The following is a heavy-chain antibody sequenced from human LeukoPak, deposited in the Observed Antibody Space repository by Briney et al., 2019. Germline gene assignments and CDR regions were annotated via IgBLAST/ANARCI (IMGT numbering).Heavy chain of an antibody. CDR2: IYPGDSDT. V-gene: IGHV5-51*01. CDR3: ARRPSGSGLGFDP. CDR1: GYSFSTYW. D-gene: IGHD3-10*01. Sequence: LGESLKISCKGSGYSFSTYWIGWVRQMPGKGLEWMGIIYPGDSDTRYSPSFQGQVTISVDKSINTAYLQWSSLKASDTAMYYCARRPSGSGLGFDPWGQGTLVTVSS. J-gene: IGHJ5*02.